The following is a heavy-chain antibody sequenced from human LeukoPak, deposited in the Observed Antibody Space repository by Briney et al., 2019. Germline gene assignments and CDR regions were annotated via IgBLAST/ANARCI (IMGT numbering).Heavy chain of an antibody. CDR1: GGSISGGSYY. CDR3: ARGHPRPGIAVAFGSRRATWFDP. J-gene: IGHJ5*02. D-gene: IGHD6-19*01. V-gene: IGHV4-61*02. Sequence: SQTLSLTCTVSGGSISGGSYYWSWIRQPAGKGLEWIGRIYTSGSTNYNPSPKSRVTISVGTSKNQFSLKLSSVTAADTAVYYCARGHPRPGIAVAFGSRRATWFDPWGQGTLVTVSS. CDR2: IYTSGST.